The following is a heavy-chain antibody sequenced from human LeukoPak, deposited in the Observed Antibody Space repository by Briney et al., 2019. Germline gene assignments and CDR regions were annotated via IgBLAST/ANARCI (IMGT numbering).Heavy chain of an antibody. D-gene: IGHD6-6*01. CDR3: ARVLYSSSSLVDYYYYMDV. CDR1: GYSISSGYY. V-gene: IGHV4-38-2*02. CDR2: IYHSGST. Sequence: SETLSLTCTVSGYSISSGYYWGWIRQPPGKGLEWIGSIYHSGSTYYNPSLKSRVTISVDTSKNQFSLKLSSVTAADTAVYYCARVLYSSSSLVDYYYYMDVWGKGTTVTVSS. J-gene: IGHJ6*03.